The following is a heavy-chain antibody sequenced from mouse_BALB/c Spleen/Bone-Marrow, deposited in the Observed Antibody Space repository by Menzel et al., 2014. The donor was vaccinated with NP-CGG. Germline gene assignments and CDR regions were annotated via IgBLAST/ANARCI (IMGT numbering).Heavy chain of an antibody. D-gene: IGHD4-1*01. CDR3: TRGGNWDDFDY. CDR1: GFTFXSFG. V-gene: IGHV5-17*02. CDR2: ISSGSSTI. Sequence: EVKLMESGGGLVQPGGSRKLSCAASGFTFXSFGMHWVRQTPEKGLEWVAYISSGSSTIYYADTVKGRFTISRDNPKNTLFPQVTSLRSEDTAMYYCTRGGNWDDFDYWGQGTTLTVSS. J-gene: IGHJ2*01.